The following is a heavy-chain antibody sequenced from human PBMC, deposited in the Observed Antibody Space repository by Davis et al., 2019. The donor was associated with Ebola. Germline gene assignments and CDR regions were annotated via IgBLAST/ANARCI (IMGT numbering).Heavy chain of an antibody. CDR2: IYYSGST. V-gene: IGHV4-39*01. D-gene: IGHD3-16*02. J-gene: IGHJ4*02. CDR3: ARLANYDYVWGSYRSGFDY. CDR1: GGSISSSSYY. Sequence: SETLSLTCTVSGGSISSSSYYWGWIRQPPGKGLEWIGSIYYSGSTYYNPSLKSRLTISVDTSKNQFSLKLSSVTAADTAVYYCARLANYDYVWGSYRSGFDYWGQGTLVTVSS.